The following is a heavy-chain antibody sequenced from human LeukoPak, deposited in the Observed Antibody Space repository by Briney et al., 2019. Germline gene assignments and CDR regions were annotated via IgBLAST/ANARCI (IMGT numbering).Heavy chain of an antibody. J-gene: IGHJ6*03. CDR2: IRSKANSYAT. D-gene: IGHD2-2*01. CDR3: TRSGVQYCSSTSCPYYYYYYMDV. CDR1: GFTFSGSA. Sequence: GGSLKLSCAASGFTFSGSAMHWVRQASGKGLEWVGRIRSKANSYATAYAASVKGRFTISGDDSKNTVYLQMNSLKTEDTAVYYCTRSGVQYCSSTSCPYYYYYYMDVWGKGTTVTVSS. V-gene: IGHV3-73*01.